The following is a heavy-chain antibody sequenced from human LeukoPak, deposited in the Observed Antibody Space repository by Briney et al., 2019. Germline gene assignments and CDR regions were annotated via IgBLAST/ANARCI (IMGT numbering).Heavy chain of an antibody. CDR2: ISAYNGNT. Sequence: GASVKVSCKASGYTFTSYAMNWVRQAPGQGLEWMGWISAYNGNTNYAQKLQGRVTMTTDTSTSTAYMELRSLRSDDTAVYYCARLLQLLWSPDYWGQGTLVTVSS. CDR3: ARLLQLLWSPDY. J-gene: IGHJ4*02. D-gene: IGHD2-2*01. V-gene: IGHV1-18*01. CDR1: GYTFTSYA.